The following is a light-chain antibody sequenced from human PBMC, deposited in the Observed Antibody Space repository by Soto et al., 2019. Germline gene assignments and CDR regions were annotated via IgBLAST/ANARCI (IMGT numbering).Light chain of an antibody. J-gene: IGKJ4*01. CDR2: GAS. CDR1: QSVSSN. V-gene: IGKV3-15*01. Sequence: EIVMTQSPATLSVSPGERATLSCWASQSVSSNLAWYQQKPGQAPRLLIHGASTSATDIPARISGSGSGTEFTFTISSLQSEDFAVYYCQQYHDWPLTFGGGTEVESK. CDR3: QQYHDWPLT.